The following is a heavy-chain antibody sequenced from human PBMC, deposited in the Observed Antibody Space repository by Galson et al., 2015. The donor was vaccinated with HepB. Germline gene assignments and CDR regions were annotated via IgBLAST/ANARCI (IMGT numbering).Heavy chain of an antibody. J-gene: IGHJ3*02. V-gene: IGHV3-30*04. CDR3: ARALAGAIYRSGWYDAFDI. D-gene: IGHD6-19*01. Sequence: SLRLSCAASGFTFSSYKMHWVRQAPGKGLEWVAVISYDGNNKYYADSVKGRFTISRDNSKDTRYLQMNSLRAEDTAVYYCARALAGAIYRSGWYDAFDIWGQGTMVTVSS. CDR2: ISYDGNNK. CDR1: GFTFSSYK.